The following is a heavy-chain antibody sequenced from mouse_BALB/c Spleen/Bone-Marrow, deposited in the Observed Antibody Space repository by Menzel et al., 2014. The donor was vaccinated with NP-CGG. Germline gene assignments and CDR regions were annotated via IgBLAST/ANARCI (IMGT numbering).Heavy chain of an antibody. CDR1: GFTFSSYG. CDR2: ISGGGSYT. D-gene: IGHD2-4*01. CDR3: ARHAYYDQTEVSFVY. Sequence: EVQLVESGGNLVKSGGSLKLSCAASGFTFSSYGMSWVRQTPEKRLEWVATISGGGSYTFYPDSVKDRFTISRDNAKNNLYLQLSSLRSEDTALYYCARHAYYDQTEVSFVYWGQGTLVTVSA. J-gene: IGHJ3*01. V-gene: IGHV5-9-2*01.